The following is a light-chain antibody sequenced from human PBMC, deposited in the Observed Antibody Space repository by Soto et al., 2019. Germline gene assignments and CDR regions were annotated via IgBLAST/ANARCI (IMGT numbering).Light chain of an antibody. Sequence: EIVMTQSPGTLSLSPGERATLYCRASQSVTSNYLAWYQQKPGQAPRLLIYGASTRATGVPATFSGSGSETEFTLTISSLQSEDFAVYYCQHYNNWPPWTFGQGTKVDIK. CDR2: GAS. CDR1: QSVTSN. V-gene: IGKV3-15*01. J-gene: IGKJ1*01. CDR3: QHYNNWPPWT.